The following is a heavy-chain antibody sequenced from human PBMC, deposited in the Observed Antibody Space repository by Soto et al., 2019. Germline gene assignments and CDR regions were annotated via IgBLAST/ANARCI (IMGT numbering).Heavy chain of an antibody. V-gene: IGHV3-15*07. CDR2: IKSKNDDGTT. Sequence: EVQLVESGGGLVKPGGSLRLSCAASGFTFSNAWMIWVRQAPGKGLEWVGRIKSKNDDGTTDYAAPVKGRFTISRDDSKNTLYLQMNSLKTEDTAVYYCATVRVNLLVIDWGQGTLVTVSS. CDR1: GFTFSNAW. CDR3: ATVRVNLLVID. J-gene: IGHJ4*02. D-gene: IGHD2-8*02.